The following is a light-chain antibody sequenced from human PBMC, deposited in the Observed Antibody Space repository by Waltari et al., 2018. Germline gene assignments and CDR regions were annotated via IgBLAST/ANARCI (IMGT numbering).Light chain of an antibody. Sequence: DIVLTPSPGTLSLSPGERATLSCRASQSVSRALAWYQQKPGQAPRLLIYGTSNRATGIPDRFSGSGSGTDFSLTISRLEPEDVAVYFCQHYVRLPATFGQGTKVEIK. CDR2: GTS. J-gene: IGKJ1*01. CDR3: QHYVRLPAT. CDR1: QSVSRA. V-gene: IGKV3-20*01.